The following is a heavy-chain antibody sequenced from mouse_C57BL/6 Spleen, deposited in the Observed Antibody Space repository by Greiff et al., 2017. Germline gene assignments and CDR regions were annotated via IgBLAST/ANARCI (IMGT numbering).Heavy chain of an antibody. CDR2: IYPGSGST. J-gene: IGHJ4*01. Sequence: VKLMESGAELVKPGASVKMSCKASGYTFTSYWLTWVKQRPGQGLEWIGDIYPGSGSTNYNEKFKSKATLTVDKSSSTAYMQLSSLTSEDSAVYYGARGVITTVVDDYYAMDYWGQGTSGTVAS. CDR1: GYTFTSYW. CDR3: ARGVITTVVDDYYAMDY. V-gene: IGHV1-55*01. D-gene: IGHD1-1*01.